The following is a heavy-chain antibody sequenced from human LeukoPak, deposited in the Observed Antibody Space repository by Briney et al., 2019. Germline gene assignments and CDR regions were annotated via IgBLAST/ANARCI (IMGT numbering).Heavy chain of an antibody. V-gene: IGHV3-53*05. D-gene: IGHD3-10*01. J-gene: IGHJ5*02. CDR1: GFTVSSDY. Sequence: GGSLRLSCAASGFTVSSDYMSWVRQAPGKGLEWVSVIYSGGSTYYADSVKGRFTISRDKSKNTVYLQMNSLRFEDTAMYYCARIMVRDLNWFDPWGQGTLVTVSS. CDR2: IYSGGST. CDR3: ARIMVRDLNWFDP.